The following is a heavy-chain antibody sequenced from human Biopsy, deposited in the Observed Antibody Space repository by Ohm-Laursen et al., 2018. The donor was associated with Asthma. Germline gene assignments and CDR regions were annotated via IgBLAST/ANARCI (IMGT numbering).Heavy chain of an antibody. V-gene: IGHV3-30-3*01. CDR2: TSYDGANN. Sequence: SLRLSCAASGFSFHNYPMHWVRQAPGKGLEWVALTSYDGANNYYADSVKGRFTISRDNSENTVSLQMNSLTTADTAVYYCAGHWDWGSFFDYWGQGTPVTVSS. CDR3: AGHWDWGSFFDY. D-gene: IGHD7-27*01. CDR1: GFSFHNYP. J-gene: IGHJ4*02.